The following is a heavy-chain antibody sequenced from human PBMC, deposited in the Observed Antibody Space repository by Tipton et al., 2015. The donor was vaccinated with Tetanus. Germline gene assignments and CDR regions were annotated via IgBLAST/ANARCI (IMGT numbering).Heavy chain of an antibody. J-gene: IGHJ4*02. V-gene: IGHV3-23*01. CDR2: FSGSVDST. CDR3: AKWTKYGDYDLGISFVDQ. Sequence: SLRLSCAASGFTFRKYAMSWVRQAPGKGLEWVAGFSGSVDSTTYADSVKGRFTIPRDPSENTLYLQMDSLRAEDTALYYCAKWTKYGDYDLGISFVDQWGQGTLVTVSS. D-gene: IGHD4-17*01. CDR1: GFTFRKYA.